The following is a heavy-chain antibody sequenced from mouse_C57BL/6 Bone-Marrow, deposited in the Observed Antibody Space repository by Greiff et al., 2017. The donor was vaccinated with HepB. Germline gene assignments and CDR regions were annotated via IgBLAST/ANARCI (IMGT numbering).Heavy chain of an antibody. CDR1: GYTFTGYW. D-gene: IGHD4-1*01. CDR3: ARDWDGVWFAY. CDR2: ILTGSGST. J-gene: IGHJ3*01. V-gene: IGHV1-9*01. Sequence: VQLQQSGAELMKPGASVKLSCKATGYTFTGYWIEWVKQRPGHGLEWIGEILTGSGSTNYNEKFKGKATFTADTSSNTAYMQLSSLTTEDSAIYYCARDWDGVWFAYWGQGTLVTVSA.